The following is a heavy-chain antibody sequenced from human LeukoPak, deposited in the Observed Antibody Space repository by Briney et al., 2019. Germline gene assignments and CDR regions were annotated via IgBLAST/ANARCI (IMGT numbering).Heavy chain of an antibody. Sequence: SVKVSCKASVGTFNNYAISWVRQAPGQGLEWMGGIIPIFGTLKYAQKFQGRVTITADESTSTAYMELSSLRSEDTAVYYCAREQLFGVVITNYFDYWGQGTLVTVSS. CDR3: AREQLFGVVITNYFDY. V-gene: IGHV1-69*13. D-gene: IGHD3-3*01. CDR1: VGTFNNYA. CDR2: IIPIFGTL. J-gene: IGHJ4*02.